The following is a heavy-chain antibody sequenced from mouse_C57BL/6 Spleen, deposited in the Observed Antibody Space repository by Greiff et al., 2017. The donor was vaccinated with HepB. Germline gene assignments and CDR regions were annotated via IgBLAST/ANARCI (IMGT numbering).Heavy chain of an antibody. CDR2: IWSGGST. CDR3: ARNWGGYDNWFAY. CDR1: GFSLTSYG. Sequence: QVHVKQSGPGLVQPSQSLSITCTVSGFSLTSYGVHWVRQSPGKGLEWLGVIWSGGSTDYNAAFISRLSISKDNSKSQVFFKMNSLQADDTAIYYCARNWGGYDNWFAYWGQGTLVTVSA. J-gene: IGHJ3*01. D-gene: IGHD2-2*01. V-gene: IGHV2-2*01.